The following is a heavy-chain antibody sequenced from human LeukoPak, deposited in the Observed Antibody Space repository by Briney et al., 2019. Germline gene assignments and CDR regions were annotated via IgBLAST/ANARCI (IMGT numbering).Heavy chain of an antibody. CDR3: ARVVCVGSQSFDY. V-gene: IGHV1-2*02. CDR1: GYTFTGYY. J-gene: IGHJ4*02. D-gene: IGHD2-2*03. Sequence: ASVKVSCKASGYTFTGYYMHWVRQAPGRGLEWMGWINPSTGGTNYAQKFQGRVTMTRDTSISTACMELSRLRSDDTAVYYCARVVCVGSQSFDYWGQGTLVTVSS. CDR2: INPSTGGT.